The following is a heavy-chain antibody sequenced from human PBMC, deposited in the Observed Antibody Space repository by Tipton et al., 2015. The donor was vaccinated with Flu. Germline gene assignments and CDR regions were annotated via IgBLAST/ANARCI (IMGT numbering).Heavy chain of an antibody. CDR1: GGSVSSNY. D-gene: IGHD3-3*01. J-gene: IGHJ6*02. CDR2: IFYRGTT. V-gene: IGHV4-59*02. CDR3: ARELRFFEGSMDV. Sequence: TLSLTCTVSGGSVSSNYWIWIRQFPGKGLEWIGFIFYRGTTNYNPSLKSRVSISSDTSKNEFSLKLTSVTAADTAVYHCARELRFFEGSMDVWGQGATVTVSS.